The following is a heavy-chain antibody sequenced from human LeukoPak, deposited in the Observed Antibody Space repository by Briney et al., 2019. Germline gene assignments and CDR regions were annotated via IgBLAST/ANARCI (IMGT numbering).Heavy chain of an antibody. D-gene: IGHD3-10*01. CDR3: ARVSTQDPIYYGAGRYDY. CDR1: GYTFTSYG. CDR2: ISAYNGNT. Sequence: ASVKVSCKASGYTFTSYGISWVRQGPGQGLGWMGWISAYNGNTNYAQKLQGRVTMTTDTSTSTAYMELRSLRSDDTAVYFCARVSTQDPIYYGAGRYDYWGQGTLVTVSS. V-gene: IGHV1-18*01. J-gene: IGHJ4*01.